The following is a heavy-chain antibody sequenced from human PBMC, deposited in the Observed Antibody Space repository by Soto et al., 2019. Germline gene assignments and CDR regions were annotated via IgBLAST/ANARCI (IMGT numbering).Heavy chain of an antibody. Sequence: QVQLVQSGAEVKKPGASVKVSCKASGYTYTSYDINWVRQATGQGLEWMGWMNPNSGNTGYAQKFQGRVTMTRNTSIRTAYMELSSLRSEDTAVYYCARERTGTASMDVWGQGTTVTVSS. CDR3: ARERTGTASMDV. D-gene: IGHD1-1*01. CDR2: MNPNSGNT. CDR1: GYTYTSYD. V-gene: IGHV1-8*01. J-gene: IGHJ6*02.